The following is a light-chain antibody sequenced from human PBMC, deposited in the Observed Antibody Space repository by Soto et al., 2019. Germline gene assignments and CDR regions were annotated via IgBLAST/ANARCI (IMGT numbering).Light chain of an antibody. V-gene: IGLV2-11*01. CDR3: SSYSATYTYV. CDR1: SSDVGGFNY. J-gene: IGLJ1*01. CDR2: DVS. Sequence: QSVLTQPRSVSGSPGQSVTISCTGTSSDVGGFNYVSWYQQYPGKAPKLMIYDVSKRPSGVPDRFSGSKSGNTASLTISGLQAEDEADYYCSSYSATYTYVFGTGTKVTVL.